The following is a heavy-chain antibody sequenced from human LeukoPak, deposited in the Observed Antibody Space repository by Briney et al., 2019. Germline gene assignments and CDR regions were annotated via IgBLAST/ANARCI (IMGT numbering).Heavy chain of an antibody. Sequence: GGSLRLSCAASGFTFSSYEMNWVRQAPGKGLEWVSYISSSGSTIYYADSVKGRFTISRDNSKNTLYLQMNSLRAEDTAVYYCAKELASEVDYWGQGTLVTVSS. J-gene: IGHJ4*02. CDR2: ISSSGSTI. V-gene: IGHV3-48*03. CDR3: AKELASEVDY. CDR1: GFTFSSYE.